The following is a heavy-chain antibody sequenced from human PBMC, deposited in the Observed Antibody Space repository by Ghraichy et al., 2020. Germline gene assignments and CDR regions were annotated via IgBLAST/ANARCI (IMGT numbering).Heavy chain of an antibody. CDR2: IKRDGSEK. Sequence: GGSLRLSCAASGFTFSSYWMSWVRQAPGKGLEWVANIKRDGSEKYYVDSVKGRFTVSRDNAKNSLYLQMNSLIAEDTAVYYWSRDHKSMGGLIWCQGTMVTVSS. J-gene: IGHJ3*02. CDR3: SRDHKSMGGLI. CDR1: GFTFSSYW. D-gene: IGHD2/OR15-2a*01. V-gene: IGHV3-7*01.